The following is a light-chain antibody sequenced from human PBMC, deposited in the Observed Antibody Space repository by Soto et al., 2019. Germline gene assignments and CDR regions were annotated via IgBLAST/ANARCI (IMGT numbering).Light chain of an antibody. CDR3: QQYERPPFA. V-gene: IGKV3-20*01. CDR1: QRVSNSY. Sequence: EIVLTQSPGTLSLSPGDRATLSCRASQRVSNSYLAWYQQKPGQAPRLLIYDASTRAAGVPDRVTGGGSGTDFTLTINALEPEDFALYFCQQYERPPFAFGKGTRLEI. CDR2: DAS. J-gene: IGKJ2*01.